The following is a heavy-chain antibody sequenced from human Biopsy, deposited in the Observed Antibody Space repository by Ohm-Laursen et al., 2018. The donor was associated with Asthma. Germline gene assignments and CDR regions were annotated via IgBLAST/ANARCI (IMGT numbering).Heavy chain of an antibody. D-gene: IGHD5-12*01. V-gene: IGHV3-30*18. CDR3: AKRRGYSGRDNDY. J-gene: IGHJ4*02. CDR2: ISYDGNHK. Sequence: SLRLSCAASGLMFRSFGMHWVRQAPGKGLEWVAVISYDGNHKFYEDSVKGRFTISRDNSKNTLYLQMNSLRTEDTAVYYCAKRRGYSGRDNDYWGQGTLVIVSS. CDR1: GLMFRSFG.